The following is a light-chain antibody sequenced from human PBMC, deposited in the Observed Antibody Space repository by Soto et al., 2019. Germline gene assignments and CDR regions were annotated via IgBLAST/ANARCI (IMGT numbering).Light chain of an antibody. CDR1: QSVLYSSKNKNY. J-gene: IGKJ5*01. CDR3: QQYYSTPIT. Sequence: DIVMTQSPDSLAVSLGERATINCKSSQSVLYSSKNKNYLAWFQQKPGQAPKLLIYWASTRESGVPDRFSGSGSGTDITLTISSLQAEDVAVYYCQQYYSTPITFGQGTRLEIK. V-gene: IGKV4-1*01. CDR2: WAS.